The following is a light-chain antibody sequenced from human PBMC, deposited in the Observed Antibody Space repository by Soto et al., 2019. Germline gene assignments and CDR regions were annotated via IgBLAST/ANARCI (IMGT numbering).Light chain of an antibody. Sequence: MVLTQSPGTLSLSPGERATLSCRASQSVSSTYLAWYQQKPGQAPRLLIYGAYSRATGIPDRFSGSGSGTDFTLTISRLEPEDIAVYYCQHYGSLVLTFGGGTKVEIK. CDR1: QSVSSTY. J-gene: IGKJ4*01. V-gene: IGKV3-20*01. CDR2: GAY. CDR3: QHYGSLVLT.